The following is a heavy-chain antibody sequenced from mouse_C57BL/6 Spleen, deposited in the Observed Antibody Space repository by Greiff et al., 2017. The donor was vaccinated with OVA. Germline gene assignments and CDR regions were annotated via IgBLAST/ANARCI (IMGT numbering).Heavy chain of an antibody. Sequence: VQLQQPGAELVKPGASVKMSCKASGYTFTSYWITWVKQRPGQGLEWIGDIYPGSGSTNYNEKFKSKATLTVDTSSSTSYMQLSSLTSEDSAVYSCARGGYYDYDGGFAYWGQGTLVTVSA. CDR1: GYTFTSYW. CDR3: ARGGYYDYDGGFAY. J-gene: IGHJ3*01. D-gene: IGHD2-4*01. V-gene: IGHV1-55*01. CDR2: IYPGSGST.